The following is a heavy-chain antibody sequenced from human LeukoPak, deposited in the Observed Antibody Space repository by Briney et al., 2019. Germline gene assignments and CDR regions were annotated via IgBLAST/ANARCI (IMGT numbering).Heavy chain of an antibody. Sequence: PSETLSLTCGVYGGSFSDFHWTWIRQSPGKGLEWIGEINRNNYNPSLKSRVTISLDTSKNQFSLNLTSVTAADTAVYYCARGRRAFYEIRGNRFYYYMDVWCKGTTVIVSS. J-gene: IGHJ6*03. CDR3: ARGRRAFYEIRGNRFYYYMDV. CDR2: INRN. CDR1: GGSFSDFH. D-gene: IGHD2/OR15-2a*01. V-gene: IGHV4-34*01.